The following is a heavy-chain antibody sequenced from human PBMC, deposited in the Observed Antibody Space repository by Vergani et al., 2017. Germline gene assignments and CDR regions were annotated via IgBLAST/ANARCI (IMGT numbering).Heavy chain of an antibody. D-gene: IGHD3-10*01. V-gene: IGHV3-23*01. J-gene: IGHJ4*02. CDR3: AKDGLAYGSGSWYY. Sequence: EVHLLESGGGQVEAGGSLRLSCVASGFTFSACPMTWVRQAPGKGLEWVSAISARYPSTYYADSVKGRFTISRDNSKNTVYLQMNSLRTGDTAVYYCAKDGLAYGSGSWYYWGRGTLVTVSS. CDR2: ISARYPST. CDR1: GFTFSACP.